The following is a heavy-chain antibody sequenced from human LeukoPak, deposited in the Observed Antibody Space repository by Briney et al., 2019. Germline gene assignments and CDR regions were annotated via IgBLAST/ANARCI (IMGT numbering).Heavy chain of an antibody. CDR1: GGTFSSYA. V-gene: IGHV1-69*04. CDR2: IIPILGIA. D-gene: IGHD1-26*01. CDR3: ARDGLVGATSYGY. Sequence: SVKVSCKASGGTFSSYAISWVREAPGQGLEWMGRIIPILGIANYAQKFQGRVTITADKSTSTAYMELSSLRSEDTAVYYCARDGLVGATSYGYWGQGTLVTVSS. J-gene: IGHJ4*02.